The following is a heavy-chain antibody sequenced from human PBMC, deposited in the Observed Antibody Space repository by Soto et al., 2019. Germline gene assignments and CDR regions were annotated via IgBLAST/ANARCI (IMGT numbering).Heavy chain of an antibody. J-gene: IGHJ4*02. D-gene: IGHD1-1*01. Sequence: ESGGGLVQPGGSLRLSCAASGFTFSSYAMSWVRQAPGKGLEWVSSISGYGGSTYYADSVKGRFTISRDNSKNTLYLQMNSLRAEDTAVYYCAKDLELEVFTAEYLDHWGQGSLVTVSS. CDR2: ISGYGGST. V-gene: IGHV3-23*01. CDR1: GFTFSSYA. CDR3: AKDLELEVFTAEYLDH.